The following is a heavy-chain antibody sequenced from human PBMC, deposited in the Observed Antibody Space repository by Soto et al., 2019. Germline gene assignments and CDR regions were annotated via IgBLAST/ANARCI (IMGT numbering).Heavy chain of an antibody. Sequence: PSETLSLTCAVSGGSISSGGYSWSWIRQPPGKGLEWIGYMYHSGSTYYNPSLKSRVTISIDTSKNQFSLKLSSVTAADTAVYYCARRDVVGYYFDYWGQGTRVTVSS. CDR3: ARRDVVGYYFDY. CDR1: GGSISSGGYS. V-gene: IGHV4-30-2*01. CDR2: MYHSGST. J-gene: IGHJ4*02. D-gene: IGHD5-12*01.